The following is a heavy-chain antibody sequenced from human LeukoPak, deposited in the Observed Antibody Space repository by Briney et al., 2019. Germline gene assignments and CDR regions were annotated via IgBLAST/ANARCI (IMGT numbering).Heavy chain of an antibody. CDR3: ARGRITMVRGSHYYYMDV. CDR1: GGTFSSYA. CDR2: IIPIFGTA. Sequence: GASAKVSCKASGGTFSSYAISWVRQAPGQGLEWMGRIIPIFGTANYAQKFQGRVTITTDESTSTAYMELSSLRSEDTAVYYCARGRITMVRGSHYYYMDVWGKGTTVTVSS. V-gene: IGHV1-69*05. J-gene: IGHJ6*03. D-gene: IGHD3-10*01.